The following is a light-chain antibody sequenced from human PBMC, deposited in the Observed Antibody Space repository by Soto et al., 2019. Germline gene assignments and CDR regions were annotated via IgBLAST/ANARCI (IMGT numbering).Light chain of an antibody. V-gene: IGKV3-15*01. J-gene: IGKJ2*01. CDR1: QSVSSN. CDR3: QQYGSSRT. CDR2: GAS. Sequence: EIVMTQSPATLSVSPGERATLSCRASQSVSSNLAWYQQKPGQAPRLLNYGASTRATGIPGRFSGSGSGTEFTLTISSLQSEDFAVYYCQQYGSSRTFGQGTKLEIK.